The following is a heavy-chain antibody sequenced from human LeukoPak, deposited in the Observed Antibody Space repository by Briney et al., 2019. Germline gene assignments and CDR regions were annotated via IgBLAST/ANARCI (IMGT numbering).Heavy chain of an antibody. CDR3: ARSAWSGHYTHDY. D-gene: IGHD3-3*01. CDR1: GGSFSGYY. V-gene: IGHV4-34*01. J-gene: IGHJ4*02. Sequence: NASETLSLTCAVYGGSFSGYYWSWIRQPPGKGLEWIGEINHSGSTNYNPSLKSRVTISVDTSKNQFSLKLSSVTAADTAVYYCARSAWSGHYTHDYWGQGTLVTVSS. CDR2: INHSGST.